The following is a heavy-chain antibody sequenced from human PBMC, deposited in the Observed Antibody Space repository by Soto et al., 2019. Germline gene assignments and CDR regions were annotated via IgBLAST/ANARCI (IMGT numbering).Heavy chain of an antibody. D-gene: IGHD3-22*01. CDR1: GGTFSRYT. CDR3: ARDGTLYDSRAYYYLY. Sequence: QVQLVQSGAEVKKPGSSVKVSCKASGGTFSRYTITWVRQAPGQGLEWMGGITPMFGTPNYAQKFQGRVTITADESTSTAYMELSSLRSGDTAMYYCARDGTLYDSRAYYYLYWGQGTLVTVSS. V-gene: IGHV1-69*01. J-gene: IGHJ4*02. CDR2: ITPMFGTP.